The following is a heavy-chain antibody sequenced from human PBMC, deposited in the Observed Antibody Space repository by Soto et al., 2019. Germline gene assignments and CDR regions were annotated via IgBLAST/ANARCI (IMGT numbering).Heavy chain of an antibody. J-gene: IGHJ4*02. CDR2: LSYDGNNK. V-gene: IGHV3-30*18. CDR3: AKEGEGMATNLDY. Sequence: QVQLVESGGGVVQPGRSLRLSCAASGFTFSAYGMHWVRQAPGKGLEWVAVLSYDGNNKNYADSMKGRFTISRDNSKNTLYLQMNSLRAEDTAVYYCAKEGEGMATNLDYWGQGTLVTVSS. CDR1: GFTFSAYG. D-gene: IGHD5-12*01.